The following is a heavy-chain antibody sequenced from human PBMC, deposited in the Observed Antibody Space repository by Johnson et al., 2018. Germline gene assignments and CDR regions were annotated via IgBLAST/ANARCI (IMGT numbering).Heavy chain of an antibody. CDR1: GFTFSSYG. Sequence: QVQLVQSGGGVVQPGRSLRLSCAASGFTFSSYGMHWVRQAPGKGLEWVAVISYDGSNKYYVDSVKGRFTISRDNAKNSLYLQMNSLRAGDTAGYYCAKGGKGFMSIAASGRDYYYMDVWGKGTTVTVSS. D-gene: IGHD6-6*01. J-gene: IGHJ6*03. V-gene: IGHV3-30*18. CDR3: AKGGKGFMSIAASGRDYYYMDV. CDR2: ISYDGSNK.